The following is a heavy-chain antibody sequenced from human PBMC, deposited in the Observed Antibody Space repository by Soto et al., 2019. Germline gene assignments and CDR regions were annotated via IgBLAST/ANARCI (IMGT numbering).Heavy chain of an antibody. J-gene: IGHJ6*01. Sequence: SETLSLTCSVSVYSVTSSDYYWVWIRQPPGKGLEWIGSMFYSGLTYYNPSLKSRVTLSVDTSKNQFSVRLNSVTAADTAVYYCAPLSVSISAPYGIKVWGQGTTVTVSS. V-gene: IGHV4-39*01. D-gene: IGHD2-21*01. CDR1: VYSVTSSDYY. CDR3: APLSVSISAPYGIKV. CDR2: MFYSGLT.